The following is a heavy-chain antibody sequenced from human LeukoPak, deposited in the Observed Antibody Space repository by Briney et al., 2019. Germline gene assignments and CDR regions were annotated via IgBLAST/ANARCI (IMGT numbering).Heavy chain of an antibody. Sequence: GGSLRLSCAASGVTLSAYAMSWVRQAPGKGLEWVANIKQDGSEKYYVDSVKGRFTISRDNAKNSLYLQMNSLRAEDTAVYYCARGSVAGLFDYWGQGTLVTVSS. CDR2: IKQDGSEK. J-gene: IGHJ4*02. CDR3: ARGSVAGLFDY. D-gene: IGHD6-19*01. CDR1: GVTLSAYA. V-gene: IGHV3-7*01.